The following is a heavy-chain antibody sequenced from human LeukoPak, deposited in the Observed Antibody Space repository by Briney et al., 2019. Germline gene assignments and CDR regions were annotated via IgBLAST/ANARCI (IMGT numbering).Heavy chain of an antibody. V-gene: IGHV3-13*01. CDR3: VRGGEIGLDY. D-gene: IGHD3-16*01. J-gene: IGHJ4*02. CDR2: IASVGAT. CDR1: GYTFSTFD. Sequence: GGSLRLSCAASGYTFSTFDMHWVRQPSGRGLEWVSSIASVGATFYAGSVKGRFPISREDAKNSLYLQMNSLRAGDTAVYFCVRGGEIGLDYWGQGALVTVSS.